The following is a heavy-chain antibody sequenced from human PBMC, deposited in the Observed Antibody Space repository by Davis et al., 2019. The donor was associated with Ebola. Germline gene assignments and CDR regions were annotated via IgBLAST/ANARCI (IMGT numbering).Heavy chain of an antibody. V-gene: IGHV4-59*01. CDR3: AGGIAVAGIEGGEFDY. Sequence: SETLSLTCTVSGGSISSYYWSWIRQPPGKGLEWIGYIYYSGSTNYNPSLKSRVTISVDTSKNQFSLKLSSVTASDTAVYYCAGGIAVAGIEGGEFDYWGQGTLVTVSS. CDR1: GGSISSYY. CDR2: IYYSGST. J-gene: IGHJ4*02. D-gene: IGHD6-19*01.